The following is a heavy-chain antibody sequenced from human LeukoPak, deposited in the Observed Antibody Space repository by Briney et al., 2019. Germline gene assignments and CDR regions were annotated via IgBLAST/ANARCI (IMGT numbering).Heavy chain of an antibody. Sequence: SETLSLTCGVYGGSLRGHYWSWIRQPPGKGLEWVGEINHSGSTNYNPSFWGRVTISVDASKNQFFLKLNSVTAADTAAYYCARESDPITGYFYYYMDVWGRGTTVTVSS. CDR3: ARESDPITGYFYYYMDV. CDR1: GGSLRGHY. V-gene: IGHV4-34*01. J-gene: IGHJ6*03. CDR2: INHSGST. D-gene: IGHD3-10*01.